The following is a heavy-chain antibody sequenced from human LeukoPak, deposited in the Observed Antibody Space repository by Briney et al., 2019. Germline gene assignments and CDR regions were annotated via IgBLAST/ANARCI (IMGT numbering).Heavy chain of an antibody. CDR3: AKEFNFFRGVIISTDY. CDR2: IRYDGSDE. J-gene: IGHJ4*02. Sequence: GGSLRLSCAESGFTFSSYGMQWVRQAPGKELEWVVFIRYDGSDENYADSVKGRFTISRDNSKNTLYLQMNSLRAEDTAVYYCAKEFNFFRGVIISTDYWGQRALVTVSS. CDR1: GFTFSSYG. D-gene: IGHD3-10*01. V-gene: IGHV3-30*02.